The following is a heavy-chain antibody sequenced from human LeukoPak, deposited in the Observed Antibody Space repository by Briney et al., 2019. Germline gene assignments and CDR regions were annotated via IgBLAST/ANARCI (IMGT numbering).Heavy chain of an antibody. Sequence: GGSLRLSCAASGFTVSSNYMSWVRQAPGKGLEWVSVIYSGGSTYYADSVKGRFSISRDDSKNTLYLQMNSLRAEDTAVYYCARDLNSYDSSASGHWGQGTLVTVSS. CDR1: GFTVSSNY. CDR3: ARDLNSYDSSASGH. D-gene: IGHD3-22*01. J-gene: IGHJ4*02. CDR2: IYSGGST. V-gene: IGHV3-53*01.